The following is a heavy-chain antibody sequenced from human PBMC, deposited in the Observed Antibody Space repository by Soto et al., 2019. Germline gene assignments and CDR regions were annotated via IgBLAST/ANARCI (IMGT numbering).Heavy chain of an antibody. CDR1: GYTFTSYG. CDR3: GRDSGVPAAPLDYYDYMDV. D-gene: IGHD2-2*01. CDR2: VSAYNGNT. Sequence: QVQLVQSGAEVKKPGASVKVSCKASGYTFTSYGISWVRQATGQGREWMGWVSAYNGNTNYAQKLQGRVTMTTDTPTSTAYMELRRLRSADAAVYYCGRDSGVPAAPLDYYDYMDVWGKGTTVTVSS. J-gene: IGHJ6*03. V-gene: IGHV1-18*01.